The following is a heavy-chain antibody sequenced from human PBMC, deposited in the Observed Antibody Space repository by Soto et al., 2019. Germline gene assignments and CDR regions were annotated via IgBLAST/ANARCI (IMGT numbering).Heavy chain of an antibody. CDR3: ARDRYYDSSGYQRSLDY. J-gene: IGHJ4*02. CDR1: GFTFSSYW. D-gene: IGHD3-22*01. CDR2: IKQDGREK. V-gene: IGHV3-7*01. Sequence: PGGSLRLSCAASGFTFSSYWMSWVRQAPGKGLEWVANIKQDGREKYYVDSVKGRFTISRDNAKNSLYLQMNSLRAEDTAVYYCARDRYYDSSGYQRSLDYWGQGTLVTVSS.